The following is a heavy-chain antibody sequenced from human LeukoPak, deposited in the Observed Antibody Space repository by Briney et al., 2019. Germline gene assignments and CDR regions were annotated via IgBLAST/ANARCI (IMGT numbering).Heavy chain of an antibody. CDR3: AKGYYYDSSGYPLYYGMDV. D-gene: IGHD3-22*01. V-gene: IGHV3-21*04. J-gene: IGHJ6*02. Sequence: GGSLRLSCAASGFTFSSYSMNWVRQAPGKGLEWVSSISSSSSYIYYADSVKGRFTISRDNSKNTLYLQMNSLRAEDTAVYYCAKGYYYDSSGYPLYYGMDVWGQGTTVTVSS. CDR1: GFTFSSYS. CDR2: ISSSSSYI.